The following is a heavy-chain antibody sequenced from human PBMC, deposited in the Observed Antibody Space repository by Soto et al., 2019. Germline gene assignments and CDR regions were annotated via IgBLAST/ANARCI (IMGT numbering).Heavy chain of an antibody. Sequence: SETLSLTCAVYGGSFSAYYWSWIRQSPGKGLEWIGYIYYSGSTYYNPSLKSRVTISVDTSKNQFSLKLSSVTAADTAVYYCARAAHYSSPFRWFDPWGQGTLVTVSS. J-gene: IGHJ5*02. V-gene: IGHV4-34*09. CDR2: IYYSGST. D-gene: IGHD6-13*01. CDR3: ARAAHYSSPFRWFDP. CDR1: GGSFSAYY.